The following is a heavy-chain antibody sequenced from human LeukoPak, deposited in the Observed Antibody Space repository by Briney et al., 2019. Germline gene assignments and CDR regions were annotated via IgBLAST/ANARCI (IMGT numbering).Heavy chain of an antibody. CDR3: ARMVRERGYYYYYMDV. CDR2: IYYSGNT. J-gene: IGHJ6*03. CDR1: GGSISSSSYY. V-gene: IGHV4-39*01. Sequence: SETLSLTCTVSGGSISSSSYYWGWIRQPPGKGLEWIGSIYYSGNTYYNPSLKSRVTISVDTSKNEFSLKLSSVTAADTAVYSCARMVRERGYYYYYMDVWGKGTTVTVSS. D-gene: IGHD3-10*01.